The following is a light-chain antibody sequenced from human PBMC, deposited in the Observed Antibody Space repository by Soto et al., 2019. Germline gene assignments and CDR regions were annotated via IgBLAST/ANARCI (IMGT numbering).Light chain of an antibody. CDR1: SSSIGAGYD. Sequence: QSVLTQPPSVSGAPGQRVTISCTGSSSSIGAGYDVHWYQQLPGTAPKLLIYGKNNRPSGVPDRFSGSKSGTSASLPITGLQAEDEADYYCQSYDNSHYVFGTGTKVTVL. V-gene: IGLV1-40*01. CDR3: QSYDNSHYV. CDR2: GKN. J-gene: IGLJ1*01.